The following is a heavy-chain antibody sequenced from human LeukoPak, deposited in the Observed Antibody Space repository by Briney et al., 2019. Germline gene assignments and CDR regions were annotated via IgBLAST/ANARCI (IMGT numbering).Heavy chain of an antibody. CDR2: IYPGDSDT. V-gene: IGHV5-51*01. D-gene: IGHD2-15*01. CDR1: GYNFTSYW. Sequence: GESLKISCKSSGYNFTSYWIAWVRQMPGKGLEWMGIIYPGDSDTRYNPSFQGQVTLSVDKSINTAYLQWSSLKASDTAMYYCARHSTTCSGNSCYSGNYDYWGQGTLVTVSS. CDR3: ARHSTTCSGNSCYSGNYDY. J-gene: IGHJ4*02.